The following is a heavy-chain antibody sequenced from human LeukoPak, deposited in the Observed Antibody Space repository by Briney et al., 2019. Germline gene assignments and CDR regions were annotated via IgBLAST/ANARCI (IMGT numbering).Heavy chain of an antibody. CDR2: IYNNENT. J-gene: IGHJ2*01. CDR1: GGSASSYY. V-gene: IGHV4-4*09. Sequence: SETLSLTCTVSGGSASSYYWSWLRQPPGKGLEWIGYIYNNENTKYNSSLTSRVTMSVDTSKNQFFLKLSSVTAADTAVYYCARFHSGPSGWYVLWYFDLWGRGTLVTVSS. D-gene: IGHD6-19*01. CDR3: ARFHSGPSGWYVLWYFDL.